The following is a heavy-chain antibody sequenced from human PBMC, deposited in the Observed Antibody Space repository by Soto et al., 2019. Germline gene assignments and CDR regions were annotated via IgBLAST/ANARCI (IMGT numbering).Heavy chain of an antibody. Sequence: ASVTVSCKVSGYTLTELSMHWVRQAPGKGLEWMGGFDPEDGETIYAQKFQGRVTMTEATSTDTAYMELSSLRSEDTAVYYCANVVTASSAWFDPWGQGTLVTVSS. CDR2: FDPEDGET. D-gene: IGHD2-21*02. V-gene: IGHV1-24*01. CDR3: ANVVTASSAWFDP. J-gene: IGHJ5*02. CDR1: GYTLTELS.